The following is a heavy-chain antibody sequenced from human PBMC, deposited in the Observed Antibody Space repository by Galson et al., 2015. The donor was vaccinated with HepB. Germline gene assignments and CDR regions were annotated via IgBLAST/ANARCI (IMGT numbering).Heavy chain of an antibody. CDR1: GGSISSGGYY. V-gene: IGHV4-31*03. CDR2: IYYSGST. CDR3: ARDSGGYSSGWAFDY. D-gene: IGHD6-25*01. Sequence: TLSLTCTVSGGSISSGGYYWSWIRQHPGKGLEWIGYIYYSGSTYYNPSLKSRVTISVDTSKNQFSLKLSSVTAADTAVYYCARDSGGYSSGWAFDYWGQGTLVTVSS. J-gene: IGHJ4*02.